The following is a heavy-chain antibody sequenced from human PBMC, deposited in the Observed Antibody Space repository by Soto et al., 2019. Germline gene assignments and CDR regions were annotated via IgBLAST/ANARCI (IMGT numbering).Heavy chain of an antibody. CDR2: IWYDGSNK. CDR3: ARGRGSTGYLGREHYLDY. CDR1: GFTFSSYG. J-gene: IGHJ4*02. V-gene: IGHV3-33*01. Sequence: GGSLRLSCAASGFTFSSYGMHWVRQAPGKGLEWVAVIWYDGSNKYYADSVKDRFTVSRDNSRNTLYLHMDSLRAEDTAVYYCARGRGSTGYLGREHYLDYWGQGALVTVSS. D-gene: IGHD2-2*01.